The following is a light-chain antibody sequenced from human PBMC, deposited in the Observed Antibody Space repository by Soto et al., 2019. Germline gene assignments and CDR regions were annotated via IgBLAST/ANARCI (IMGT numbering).Light chain of an antibody. CDR2: GAS. J-gene: IGKJ5*01. V-gene: IGKV3-15*01. CDR3: QQYYSYPPIT. CDR1: QSVSSN. Sequence: EIVMTQSPATLSVSPGERATLSCRASQSVSSNLAWYQQKPGQAPRLLIYGASTRATGIPARFSGSGSGTDFTLTISSLQPGDVATYYCQQYYSYPPITFGQGTRLEIK.